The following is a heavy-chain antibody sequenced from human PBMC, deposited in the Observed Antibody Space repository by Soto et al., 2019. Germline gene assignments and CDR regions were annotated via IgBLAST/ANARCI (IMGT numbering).Heavy chain of an antibody. CDR1: RTSVYSGCYY. J-gene: IGHJ3*02. Sequence: SDTLSLTCSIPRTSVYSGCYYWSWIRQPPGKGLEWIGYIYYSGSTNYNPSLKSRVTISVDTSKNQFSLKLSSVTAADTAVYYCARDLSCDIWGQGTMVT. CDR3: ARDLSCDI. CDR2: IYYSGST. V-gene: IGHV4-61*01.